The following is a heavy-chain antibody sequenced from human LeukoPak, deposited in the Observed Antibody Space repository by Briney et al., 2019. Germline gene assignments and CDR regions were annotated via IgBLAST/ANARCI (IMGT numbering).Heavy chain of an antibody. CDR3: AKDAPRIAAVSYYYYYYGMDV. CDR2: IRYDGSNK. J-gene: IGHJ6*02. D-gene: IGHD6-13*01. CDR1: GFTFSSYG. V-gene: IGHV3-30*02. Sequence: GGSLRLSCAASGFTFSSYGMHWVRQAPGKGLEWVAFIRYDGSNKYYADSVKCRFTISRDNSKNTLYLQMNSLRAEDTAVYYCAKDAPRIAAVSYYYYYYGMDVWGQGTTVTVSS.